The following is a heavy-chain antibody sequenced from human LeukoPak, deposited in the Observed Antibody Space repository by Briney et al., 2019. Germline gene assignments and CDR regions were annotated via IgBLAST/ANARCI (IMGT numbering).Heavy chain of an antibody. Sequence: APVKVSCKASGYTFTSYGISWVRQAPGQGLEWMGWISAYNGNTNYAQKLQGRVTMTEDTSTDTAYMELSSLRSEDTAVYYCATDFVRIAAAGPGEYYFDYWGQGTLVTVSS. CDR3: ATDFVRIAAAGPGEYYFDY. V-gene: IGHV1-18*01. D-gene: IGHD6-13*01. J-gene: IGHJ4*02. CDR1: GYTFTSYG. CDR2: ISAYNGNT.